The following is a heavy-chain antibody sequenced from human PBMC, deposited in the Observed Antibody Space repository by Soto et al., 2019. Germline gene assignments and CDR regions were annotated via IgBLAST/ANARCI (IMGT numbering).Heavy chain of an antibody. J-gene: IGHJ4*02. CDR3: PTSGSGWDYFDY. CDR1: GFTFSNAW. CDR2: IKRKSDGGKT. V-gene: IGHV3-15*01. Sequence: EVQLVESGGGLVKPGGSLRLSCAGSGFTFSNAWMSWVRQAPGKGLEWVGRIKRKSDGGKTDYDASVKGRFTISRDDSKNTLSLQMNSLKTEDTAVYFCPTSGSGWDYFDYWGQGILVTVSS. D-gene: IGHD6-19*01.